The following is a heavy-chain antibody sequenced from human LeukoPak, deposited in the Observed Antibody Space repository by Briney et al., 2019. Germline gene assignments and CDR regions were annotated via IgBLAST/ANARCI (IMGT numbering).Heavy chain of an antibody. CDR3: AKSPIAAAGHNWFDP. D-gene: IGHD6-13*01. V-gene: IGHV3-9*03. CDR2: ISWNSGSI. J-gene: IGHJ5*02. CDR1: GFTFDDYA. Sequence: GRSLRLSCAASGFTFDDYAMHWVRQAPGKGLEWVSGISWNSGSIGYADSVKGRFTISRDNAKNSLYLQMNSLGAEDMALYYCAKSPIAAAGHNWFDPWGQGTLVTVSS.